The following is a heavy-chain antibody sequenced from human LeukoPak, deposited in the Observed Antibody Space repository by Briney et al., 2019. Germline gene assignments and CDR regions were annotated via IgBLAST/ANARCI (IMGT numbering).Heavy chain of an antibody. CDR3: ARARIAVAGTRVYYYYYMDV. CDR2: ISAYNGNT. CDR1: GYTFTSYG. V-gene: IGHV1-18*01. D-gene: IGHD6-19*01. Sequence: ASVKVSCKASGYTFTSYGISWVRQAPGQGLEWMGWISAYNGNTNYAQKLQGRVTMTTDTSTSTAYMELRSLRSDDTAVYYCARARIAVAGTRVYYYYYMDVWGKGTTVTVSS. J-gene: IGHJ6*03.